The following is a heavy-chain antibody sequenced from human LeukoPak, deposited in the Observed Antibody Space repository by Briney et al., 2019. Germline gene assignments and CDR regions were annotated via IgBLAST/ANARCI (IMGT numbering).Heavy chain of an antibody. J-gene: IGHJ6*02. CDR3: ARGALTGHRFPYYYYGMDV. D-gene: IGHD1-20*01. V-gene: IGHV4-59*01. Sequence: SETLSLTCTVSGGSISSYYWSWIRQPPGKGLEWIGDIYYSGSTNYNPSLKSRVTISVDTSKNQFSLKLSSVTAADTAVYYCARGALTGHRFPYYYYGMDVWGQGTTVTVSS. CDR1: GGSISSYY. CDR2: IYYSGST.